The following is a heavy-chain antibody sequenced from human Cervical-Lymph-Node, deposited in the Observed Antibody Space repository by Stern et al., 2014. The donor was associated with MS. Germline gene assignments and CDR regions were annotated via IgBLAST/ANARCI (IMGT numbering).Heavy chain of an antibody. Sequence: MQLVQSGSEVKKSGESLKISCTAAGYRFSGYWIAWVRQLPGKGLEWVGMIYPGDSDTRYSPSFQGQVTISAETSISTAFLQWNSLKASDSAMYFCARHVGVAASGVLPFDYWGQGSPVTVSS. CDR2: IYPGDSDT. CDR1: GYRFSGYW. J-gene: IGHJ4*02. CDR3: ARHVGVAASGVLPFDY. D-gene: IGHD2-21*01. V-gene: IGHV5-51*01.